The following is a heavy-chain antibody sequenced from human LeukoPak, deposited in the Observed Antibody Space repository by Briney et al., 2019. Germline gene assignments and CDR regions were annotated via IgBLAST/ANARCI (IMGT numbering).Heavy chain of an antibody. CDR1: GYTFTGDW. V-gene: IGHV5-51*01. CDR3: AKAVVVRGYFDY. Sequence: GESLKISCKASGYTFTGDWIGWVRQMPGKGLEWMGIIYPGDSDTKYNAPFQGQVTISADKSISTAYLQWGSLKASDTATYYCAKAVVVRGYFDYWGQGTLVTVSS. J-gene: IGHJ4*02. D-gene: IGHD3-10*01. CDR2: IYPGDSDT.